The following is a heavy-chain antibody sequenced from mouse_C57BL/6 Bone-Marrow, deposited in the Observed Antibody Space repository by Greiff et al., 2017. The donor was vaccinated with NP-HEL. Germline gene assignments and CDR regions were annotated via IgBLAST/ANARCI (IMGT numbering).Heavy chain of an antibody. J-gene: IGHJ4*01. Sequence: EVQLQQSGPELVKPGASVKMSCKASGYTFTDYNMHWVKQSHGKSLEWIGYINPNNGGTSYNQKFKGKATLTVNQSSSTSYMELRSLTSEVSAVYSCARNYDGYAMDYWGQGTSVTVSS. CDR2: INPNNGGT. CDR1: GYTFTDYN. CDR3: ARNYDGYAMDY. V-gene: IGHV1-22*01. D-gene: IGHD2-4*01.